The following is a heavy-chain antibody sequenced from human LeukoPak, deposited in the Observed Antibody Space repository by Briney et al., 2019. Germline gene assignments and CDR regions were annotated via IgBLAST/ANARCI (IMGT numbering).Heavy chain of an antibody. V-gene: IGHV3-7*01. Sequence: PGGSLRLSCAASGFTFSSYWMSWVRQAPGKGLEWVANIKQDGGEKYYVDSVKGRFTISRDNAKNSLYLQMNSMRAEDTAVYYCATGDRYDFWSGYYKEGYFDYWGRGTLVTVSS. CDR2: IKQDGGEK. CDR3: ATGDRYDFWSGYYKEGYFDY. CDR1: GFTFSSYW. J-gene: IGHJ4*02. D-gene: IGHD3-3*01.